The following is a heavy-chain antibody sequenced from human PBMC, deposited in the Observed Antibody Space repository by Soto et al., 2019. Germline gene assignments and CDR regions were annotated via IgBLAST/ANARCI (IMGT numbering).Heavy chain of an antibody. Sequence: QVQLVESGGGVVQPGRSLRLSCATSGFTFSNYGIHWVRQAPGKGLEWVAVISYDGSNKYYADSVKGRFTISRDNSKNTVYLQINSLRAEDTAVYYCAKEGIELWSAFDYWGQGSLVTVSS. V-gene: IGHV3-30*18. CDR3: AKEGIELWSAFDY. CDR2: ISYDGSNK. CDR1: GFTFSNYG. J-gene: IGHJ4*02. D-gene: IGHD5-18*01.